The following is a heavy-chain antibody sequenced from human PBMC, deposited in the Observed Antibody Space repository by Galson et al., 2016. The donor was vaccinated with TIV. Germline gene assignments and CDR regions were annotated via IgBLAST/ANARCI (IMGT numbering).Heavy chain of an antibody. D-gene: IGHD5-18*01. Sequence: SVKVSCKASGDTFSMIVFNWVRQAPGQGLDWMGGINPLLGTVNNAQTFQGRVTFTADESRSTAYMELSSLKSEDTAIYYCATDRNTALDTYHAYYGMVTWGQGTAVIVSS. V-gene: IGHV1-69*13. CDR2: INPLLGTV. CDR1: GDTFSMIV. CDR3: ATDRNTALDTYHAYYGMVT. J-gene: IGHJ6*02.